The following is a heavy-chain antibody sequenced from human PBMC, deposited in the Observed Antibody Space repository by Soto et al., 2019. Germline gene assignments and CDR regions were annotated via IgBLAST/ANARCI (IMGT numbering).Heavy chain of an antibody. Sequence: PSSTXSLTGSFSVCSIIIGAYYLKGIRQHPRKVLEWIGYIYYSGTTYYNPSLGSLVSISADTSKNQFSLKLNSVTVADTAVYYCARKPYHICASNRRHDFDIWGQGTMV. CDR3: ARKPYHICASNRRHDFDI. V-gene: IGHV4-31*01. CDR1: VCSIIIGAYY. CDR2: IYYSGTT. J-gene: IGHJ3*02. D-gene: IGHD3-9*01.